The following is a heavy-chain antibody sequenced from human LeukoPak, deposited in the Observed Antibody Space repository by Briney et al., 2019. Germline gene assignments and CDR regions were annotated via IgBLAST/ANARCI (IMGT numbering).Heavy chain of an antibody. CDR2: INSDGSST. Sequence: PGGSLRLSCAASGFTFSSYWMHWVRQAPGKGLVWVSRINSDGSSTSYADSVKGRFTISRDNAKNTLYLQMNSLRAEDTAVYYCARADSSGWFLGYYYYGMDVWGQGTTVTVSS. D-gene: IGHD6-13*01. CDR3: ARADSSGWFLGYYYYGMDV. V-gene: IGHV3-74*01. J-gene: IGHJ6*02. CDR1: GFTFSSYW.